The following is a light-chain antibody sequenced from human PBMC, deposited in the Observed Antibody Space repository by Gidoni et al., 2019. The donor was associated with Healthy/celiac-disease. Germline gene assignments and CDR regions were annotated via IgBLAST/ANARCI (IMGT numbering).Light chain of an antibody. Sequence: QSVLTQPPSLSAAPGQRVTISCTGSSSNIGAGYDLHWYQQLPGTAPKLLIYGNSNRPSGVPDRFSGSKSGTSASLAITGLQAEDEADYYCQSYDSSLSSVVFGGGTKLTVL. CDR2: GNS. CDR1: SSNIGAGYD. J-gene: IGLJ2*01. CDR3: QSYDSSLSSVV. V-gene: IGLV1-40*01.